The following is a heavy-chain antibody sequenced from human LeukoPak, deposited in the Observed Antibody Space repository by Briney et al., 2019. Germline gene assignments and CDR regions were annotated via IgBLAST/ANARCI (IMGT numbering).Heavy chain of an antibody. Sequence: GGSLRLACAASGFTVSSYAMSCVRQAPGKWLEWVSVISGTGHSTYYADAVKRRFTISRDNPKNTLYLQMNSLRAGDTAVYSCAKVGTVYFPLDFWGQGTLVTVSS. V-gene: IGHV3-23*01. D-gene: IGHD2/OR15-2a*01. CDR1: GFTVSSYA. CDR3: AKVGTVYFPLDF. J-gene: IGHJ4*02. CDR2: ISGTGHST.